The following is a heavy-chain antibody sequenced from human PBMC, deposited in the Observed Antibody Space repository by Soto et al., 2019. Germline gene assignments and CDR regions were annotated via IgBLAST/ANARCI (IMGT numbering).Heavy chain of an antibody. D-gene: IGHD1-1*01. CDR1: GFIFSNDA. Sequence: GGSRRLSCAASGFIFSNDAMSWVRQAPGKGLEWVSLISGSGSTTYYADSVKGRFTISRGNSKNTLYLEMNSLRDEDTAVYYCARDRWREQEQRGAMDVWGQGSTVPVSS. J-gene: IGHJ6*02. CDR2: ISGSGSTT. CDR3: ARDRWREQEQRGAMDV. V-gene: IGHV3-23*01.